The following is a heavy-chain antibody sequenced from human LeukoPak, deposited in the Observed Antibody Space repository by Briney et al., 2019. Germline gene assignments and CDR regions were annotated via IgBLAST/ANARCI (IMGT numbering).Heavy chain of an antibody. J-gene: IGHJ5*02. CDR2: INYSGTT. CDR1: GGSISNTNYF. D-gene: IGHD2-15*01. Sequence: SETLSLTCTVSGGSISNTNYFWDWMRQPPGKGLEWIVSINYSGTTYYNPSLKSRVTISVDTSKNQFSLQLNSVTPEDTAVYYCAGEGDCSGGSCYVNWFDPWGQGTLVTVSS. V-gene: IGHV4-39*01. CDR3: AGEGDCSGGSCYVNWFDP.